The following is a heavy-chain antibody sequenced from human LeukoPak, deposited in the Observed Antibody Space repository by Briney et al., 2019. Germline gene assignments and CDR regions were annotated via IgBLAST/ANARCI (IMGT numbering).Heavy chain of an antibody. J-gene: IGHJ4*02. D-gene: IGHD3-10*01. V-gene: IGHV3-30*18. Sequence: PGGSLRLSCAASGFTFSNFGMHWVRQAPGKGLEWVAVISYDGSNKYYADSVKGRFTISRDNSKNTLYLQMNSLRAEDTAVYYCAKFGGFTLVRGAIDYFDYWGQGTLVTASS. CDR3: AKFGGFTLVRGAIDYFDY. CDR1: GFTFSNFG. CDR2: ISYDGSNK.